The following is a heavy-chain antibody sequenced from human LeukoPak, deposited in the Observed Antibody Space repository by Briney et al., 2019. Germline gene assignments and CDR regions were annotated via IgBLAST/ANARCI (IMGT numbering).Heavy chain of an antibody. CDR3: ARDGYSYGKSFDY. Sequence: GGSLRLSCAASGFTFSNFWMHWVRQAPGKGLVWVSRINSDGSSTSYADSVKGRFTISRDNAKNTLYLQMNSLRAEDTAVYYCARDGYSYGKSFDYWGQGTLVTVSS. CDR1: GFTFSNFW. CDR2: INSDGSST. J-gene: IGHJ4*02. D-gene: IGHD5-18*01. V-gene: IGHV3-74*01.